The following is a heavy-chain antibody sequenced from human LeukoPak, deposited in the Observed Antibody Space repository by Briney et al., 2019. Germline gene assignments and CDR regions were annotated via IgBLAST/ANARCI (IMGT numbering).Heavy chain of an antibody. D-gene: IGHD3-10*01. CDR1: GFPVGTNY. J-gene: IGHJ4*02. CDR3: ARENYYGSGSYID. CDR2: IQVGLMT. Sequence: GGSLRLSCADSGFPVGTNYMNWLRQAPGKGLEWVSAIQVGLMTYYADSVKGRFTISRDNSKDTVYLQMNSLRAEDTAVYYCARENYYGSGSYIDWGQGTLVTVSS. V-gene: IGHV3-53*01.